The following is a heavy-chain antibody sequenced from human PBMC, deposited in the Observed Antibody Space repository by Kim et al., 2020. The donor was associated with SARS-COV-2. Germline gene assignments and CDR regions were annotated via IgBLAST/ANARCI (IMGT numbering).Heavy chain of an antibody. J-gene: IGHJ6*02. CDR1: GGSFSGYY. V-gene: IGHV4-34*01. CDR3: ARGRMVAIPHPRYYYGMDV. Sequence: SETLSLTCAVYGGSFSGYYWSWIRQPPGKGLEWIGEINHSGSTNYNPSLKSRVTISVDTSKNQFSLKLSSVTAADTAVYYCARGRMVAIPHPRYYYGMDVWGQGTTVTVSS. CDR2: INHSGST. D-gene: IGHD5-12*01.